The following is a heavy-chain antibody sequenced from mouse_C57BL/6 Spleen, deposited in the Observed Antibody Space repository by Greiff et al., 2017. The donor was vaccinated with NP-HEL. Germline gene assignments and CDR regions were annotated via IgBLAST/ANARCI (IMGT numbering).Heavy chain of an antibody. J-gene: IGHJ4*01. CDR1: GYTFTNYW. D-gene: IGHD1-1*01. V-gene: IGHV1-63*01. CDR3: GRGDGGSSYDYAMDY. Sequence: QVQLQQSGAELVRPGTSVKMSCKASGYTFTNYWIGWAKQRPGHGLEWIGDIYPGGGYTNYNEKFKGKATLTADKSSSTAYMQFSSLTSEDSAIYYCGRGDGGSSYDYAMDYWGQGTSVTVSS. CDR2: IYPGGGYT.